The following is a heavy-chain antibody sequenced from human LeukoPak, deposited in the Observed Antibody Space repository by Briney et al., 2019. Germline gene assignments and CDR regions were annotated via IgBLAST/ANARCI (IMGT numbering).Heavy chain of an antibody. D-gene: IGHD3-22*01. CDR3: AREYTSGYYRTFDY. CDR1: GFSVSDNS. Sequence: GGSLRLSCAASGFSVSDNSITWVRQTPGKGLEWVSIIYSGGGTYYADSVKGRFTISRDNSKNTLYLQMNSLRAEDSAVYYCAREYTSGYYRTFDYWGQGTVVTVSS. V-gene: IGHV3-66*02. CDR2: IYSGGGT. J-gene: IGHJ4*02.